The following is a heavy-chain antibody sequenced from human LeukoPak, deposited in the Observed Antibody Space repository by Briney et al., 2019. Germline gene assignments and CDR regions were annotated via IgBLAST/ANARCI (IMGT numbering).Heavy chain of an antibody. CDR2: ISGSGGST. Sequence: PGGSLRLSCAASGFTFSSYAMSWVRQAPGKGLEWVSAISGSGGSTYYADPVKGRFTISRDNSKNTLYLQMNSLRAEDTAVYYCSRGFSLYYYYGMDVWGQGTTVTVSS. J-gene: IGHJ6*02. D-gene: IGHD3-3*01. CDR3: SRGFSLYYYYGMDV. CDR1: GFTFSSYA. V-gene: IGHV3-23*01.